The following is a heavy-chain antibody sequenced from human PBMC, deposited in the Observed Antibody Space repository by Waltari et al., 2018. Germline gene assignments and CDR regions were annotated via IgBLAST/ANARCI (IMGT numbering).Heavy chain of an antibody. V-gene: IGHV4-34*01. CDR1: GGSFSGYY. J-gene: IGHJ4*02. CDR2: INHSGST. D-gene: IGHD3-9*01. CDR3: ARGLGMLRYFDWLWMGYYFDY. Sequence: QVQLQQWGAELLKPSETMSLTCAVYGGSFSGYYWSWIRQPPGQGLEWIGEINHSGSTNYNPSLKSRVTISVDTSKNQFSLKLSSVTAADTAVYYCARGLGMLRYFDWLWMGYYFDYWVQGTLVTVSS.